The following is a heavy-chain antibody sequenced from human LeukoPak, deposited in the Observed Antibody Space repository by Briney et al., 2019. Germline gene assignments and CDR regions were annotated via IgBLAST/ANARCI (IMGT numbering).Heavy chain of an antibody. CDR2: ISSSGKTI. V-gene: IGHV3-48*03. Sequence: PGGSLRLSCEASGFTFSSYEMNWVRQAPGKGLEWVSYISSSGKTIYYADSTKGRFTVSRDNAKNSLYLQMNSLRAEDTAVYYCATTSIAAAVPGCFDYWGQGTLATVFS. J-gene: IGHJ4*02. CDR1: GFTFSSYE. CDR3: ATTSIAAAVPGCFDY. D-gene: IGHD6-13*01.